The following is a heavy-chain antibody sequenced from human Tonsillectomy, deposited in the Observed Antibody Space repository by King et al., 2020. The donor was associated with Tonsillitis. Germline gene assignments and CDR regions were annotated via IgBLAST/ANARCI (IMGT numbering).Heavy chain of an antibody. Sequence: QLQESGSGLVKPSQTLSLTCAVSGGSINSGGYSWSWIRQPPGKGLEWIGYIYHSGSTYYNPSLKSRVTISVDRSKNQFSLKLSSVTAADTAVYYCARSYVWGSYRYTASLYYWGQGTLVTVSS. J-gene: IGHJ4*02. CDR1: GGSINSGGYS. D-gene: IGHD3-16*02. V-gene: IGHV4-30-2*01. CDR3: ARSYVWGSYRYTASLYY. CDR2: IYHSGST.